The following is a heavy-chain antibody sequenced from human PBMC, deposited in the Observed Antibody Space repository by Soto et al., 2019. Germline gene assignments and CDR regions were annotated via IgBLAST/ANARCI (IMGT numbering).Heavy chain of an antibody. CDR3: ARGTRTDAFEI. CDR1: GGSISSGGYS. J-gene: IGHJ3*02. CDR2: IYHSGST. D-gene: IGHD1-1*01. V-gene: IGHV4-30-2*01. Sequence: PSETLSLTCAVSGGSISSGGYSWSWIRQPPGKGLEWIGYIYHSGSTYYNPSLKSRVTISVDRSKNQFSLKLSSVTAADTAVYFCARGTRTDAFEIWGPGTMVTVSS.